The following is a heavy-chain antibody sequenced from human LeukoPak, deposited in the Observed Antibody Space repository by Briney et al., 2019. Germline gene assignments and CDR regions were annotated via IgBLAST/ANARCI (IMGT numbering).Heavy chain of an antibody. V-gene: IGHV4-34*01. CDR1: GGSFSGYY. D-gene: IGHD3-22*01. J-gene: IGHJ4*02. CDR3: AREDSSGYYSAFDY. CDR2: INHSGST. Sequence: PSETLSLTCAVYGGSFSGYYWSWIRQPPGKGLEWIGEINHSGSTNYNPSLKSRVTISVDTSKNQFSLQLNSVTPEDTAVYYCAREDSSGYYSAFDYWGQGTLVTVSS.